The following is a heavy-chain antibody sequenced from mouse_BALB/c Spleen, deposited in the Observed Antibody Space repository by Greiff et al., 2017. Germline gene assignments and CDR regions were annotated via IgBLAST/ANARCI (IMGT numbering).Heavy chain of an antibody. D-gene: IGHD2-1*01. CDR2: IYPGDGDT. Sequence: QVQLKQSGAELARPGASVKLSCKASGYTFTSYWMQWVNQRPGQGLEWIGAIYPGDGDTRYTQKFKGKATLTADKSSSTAYMQLSSLASEDSAVYYCARGGNAPYYYAMDYWGQGTSVTVSS. CDR3: ARGGNAPYYYAMDY. CDR1: GYTFTSYW. J-gene: IGHJ4*01. V-gene: IGHV1-87*01.